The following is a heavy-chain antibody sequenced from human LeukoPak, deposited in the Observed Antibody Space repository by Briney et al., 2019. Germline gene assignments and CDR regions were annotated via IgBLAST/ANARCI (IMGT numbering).Heavy chain of an antibody. CDR1: GASIRSYY. J-gene: IGHJ3*02. CDR2: ITYSGNT. D-gene: IGHD2-15*01. CDR3: AQQVVGTFNSFDM. Sequence: PSETLSLTCNVSGASIRSYYWSWIRQSPGKGLEWIGSITYSGNTELNPSLRSRVTMSSDPPKSQFSLKLSSVTTADTALYYCAQQVVGTFNSFDMWGQGTMVTVSS. V-gene: IGHV4-59*01.